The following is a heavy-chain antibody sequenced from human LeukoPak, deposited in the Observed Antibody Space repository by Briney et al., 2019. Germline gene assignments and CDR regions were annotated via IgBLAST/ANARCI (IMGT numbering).Heavy chain of an antibody. CDR3: ARSSTKEYYYDSSGYSRGPFDP. J-gene: IGHJ5*02. Sequence: ASVKVSCKASGYTFTSYGISWVRQAPGQGLEWMGWISAYNGNTNYAQKLQGRVTMTTDTSTSTAYMELRSLRSDDTAVYYCARSSTKEYYYDSSGYSRGPFDPWGQGTLVTVSS. D-gene: IGHD3-22*01. CDR2: ISAYNGNT. CDR1: GYTFTSYG. V-gene: IGHV1-18*01.